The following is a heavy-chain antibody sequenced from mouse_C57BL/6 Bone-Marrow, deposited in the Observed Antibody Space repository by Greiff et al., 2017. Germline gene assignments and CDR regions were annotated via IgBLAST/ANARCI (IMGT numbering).Heavy chain of an antibody. J-gene: IGHJ4*01. Sequence: VQLQQSGPELVKPGASVTMSCKASGYTFTDYNMHWVKQSHGKSLEWIGYINPNNGGTSYNQKFKGKATLTVNKSSSTAYMELRSLTSEDSAVYYCAYWRAMDYWGQGTSVTVAS. V-gene: IGHV1-22*01. CDR2: INPNNGGT. CDR3: AYWRAMDY. D-gene: IGHD2-1*01. CDR1: GYTFTDYN.